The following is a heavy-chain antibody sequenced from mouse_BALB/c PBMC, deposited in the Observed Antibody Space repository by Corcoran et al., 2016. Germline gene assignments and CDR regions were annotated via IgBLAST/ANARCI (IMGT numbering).Heavy chain of an antibody. J-gene: IGHJ4*01. CDR1: GYTFTDYN. CDR2: INPNNGGT. V-gene: IGHV1-18*01. CDR3: ARSPMDY. Sequence: EVLLQQSGPELVKPGASVKIPCKASGYTFTDYNMDWVKQSHGKSLEWIGDINPNNGGTIYNQKFKGKATLTVDKSSSTAYMEFRSLRSEDTAVYYCARSPMDYWGQGTSVTVSS.